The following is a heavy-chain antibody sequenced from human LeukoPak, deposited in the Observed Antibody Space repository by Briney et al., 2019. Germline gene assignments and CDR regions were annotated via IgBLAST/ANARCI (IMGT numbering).Heavy chain of an antibody. CDR3: AKDPPRELLYTFDY. CDR1: GFTFSSYG. Sequence: PGGSLRLSCSASGFTFSSYGMHWVRQAPGKGLXXXXXXSYDGSNKYYADSVKGRFTISRDNSKSTLYLQMNSLRAEDTAVYYCAKDPPRELLYTFDYWGQGTLVTVSS. J-gene: IGHJ4*02. D-gene: IGHD2-2*02. V-gene: IGHV3-30*18. CDR2: XSYDGSNK.